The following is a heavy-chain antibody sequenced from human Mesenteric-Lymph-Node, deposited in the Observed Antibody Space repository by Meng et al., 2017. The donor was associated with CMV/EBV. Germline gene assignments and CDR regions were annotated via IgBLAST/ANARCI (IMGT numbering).Heavy chain of an antibody. CDR1: GGSFSGYY. D-gene: IGHD4-23*01. V-gene: IGHV4-34*01. Sequence: VQLQQWGRGLLKPSDALSLTCAVYGGSFSGYYWSWIRQPPGKGLEWIGEINHSGSTNYNPSPKSRVTISVDTSKNQFSLKLSSVTAADTAVYYCARHQRWLKSEGGLNYWGQGTLVTVSS. CDR2: INHSGST. J-gene: IGHJ4*02. CDR3: ARHQRWLKSEGGLNY.